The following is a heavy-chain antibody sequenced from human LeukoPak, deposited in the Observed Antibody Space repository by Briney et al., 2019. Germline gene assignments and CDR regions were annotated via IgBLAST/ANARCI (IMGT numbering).Heavy chain of an antibody. Sequence: ASVKVSCKASGYTFTSYDINWVRQATGQGLEWMGWMNPNSGNTGYAQKFQGRVTMTRNTSISTAYMELSSLRSEDTAVYYCARGFSSGWYPVRYYYYGMDVWGQGTTVTVS. V-gene: IGHV1-8*01. J-gene: IGHJ6*02. D-gene: IGHD6-19*01. CDR2: MNPNSGNT. CDR1: GYTFTSYD. CDR3: ARGFSSGWYPVRYYYYGMDV.